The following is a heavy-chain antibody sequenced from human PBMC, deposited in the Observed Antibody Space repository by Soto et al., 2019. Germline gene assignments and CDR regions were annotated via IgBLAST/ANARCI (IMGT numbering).Heavy chain of an antibody. CDR2: VSGGGDST. V-gene: IGHV3-23*01. J-gene: IGHJ4*02. D-gene: IGHD1-1*01. Sequence: EVQLLESGGGLVQPGGSLRLPCAASGFTFSNYAMSWVRQAPGKGLEWVPAVSGGGDSTYYADSVKGRFTISRDNSKNTLYLQMNSLRAEDTAVYFCAKAVSQWPLEPPPFDYWGQGTLVTVSS. CDR3: AKAVSQWPLEPPPFDY. CDR1: GFTFSNYA.